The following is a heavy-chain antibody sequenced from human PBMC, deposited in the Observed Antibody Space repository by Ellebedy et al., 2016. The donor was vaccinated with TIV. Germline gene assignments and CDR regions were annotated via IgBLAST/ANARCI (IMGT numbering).Heavy chain of an antibody. V-gene: IGHV3-15*01. Sequence: GESLKISXAASGLTFSTAWLSWVRQAPGKGLEWVGRIKNKGDGGTTDYATPGKGRFTISRDDSKNTMYLQMNSLKSDDTAVYYCTTVIIGGGSWGQGTLVTVSS. D-gene: IGHD3/OR15-3a*01. CDR3: TTVIIGGGS. CDR1: GLTFSTAW. CDR2: IKNKGDGGTT. J-gene: IGHJ5*02.